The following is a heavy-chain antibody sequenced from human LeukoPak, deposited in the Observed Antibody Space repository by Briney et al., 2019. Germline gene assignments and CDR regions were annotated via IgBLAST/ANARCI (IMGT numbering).Heavy chain of an antibody. V-gene: IGHV3-23*01. Sequence: GSPRLSCAASGFSFSNYDMSWVRRAPGKGLEWVSTVIGSGSSTYYADSVKGRFTFSRDNSKSTLYLHMDSLRAEDTALYYCAKDLRCTDGICEYFESWGQGPLVTVSS. D-gene: IGHD2-8*01. CDR1: GFSFSNYD. J-gene: IGHJ1*01. CDR2: VIGSGSST. CDR3: AKDLRCTDGICEYFES.